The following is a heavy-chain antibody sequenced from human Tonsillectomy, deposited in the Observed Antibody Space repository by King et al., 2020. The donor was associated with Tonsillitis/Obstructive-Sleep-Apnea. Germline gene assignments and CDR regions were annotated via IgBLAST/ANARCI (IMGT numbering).Heavy chain of an antibody. CDR1: GYSFTTYW. Sequence: VQLVQSGAEIKKSGESLKISCKGSGYSFTTYWIGWVRQMPGKGLEWMGIIHPGDSDTRYSPSFQGQVTISVDKSISTAYLQWRSLKASDTAMYYCARPGGISGTMWYFDRWGRGTLVTVSS. CDR2: IHPGDSDT. CDR3: ARPGGISGTMWYFDR. D-gene: IGHD1-7*01. V-gene: IGHV5-51*01. J-gene: IGHJ2*01.